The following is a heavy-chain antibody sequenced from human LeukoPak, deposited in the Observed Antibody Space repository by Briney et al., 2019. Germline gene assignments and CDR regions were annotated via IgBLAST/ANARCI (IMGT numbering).Heavy chain of an antibody. CDR3: ARDRVLRYLDWLEGANDAFDI. J-gene: IGHJ3*02. Sequence: GGSLRLSCAASEFSVGSNYMTWVRQAPGKGLEWVSLIYSGGSTYYADSVKGRFTISRDNAKNTLYLQMNSLRAEDTAVYYCARDRVLRYLDWLEGANDAFDIWGQGTMVTVSS. D-gene: IGHD3-9*01. V-gene: IGHV3-66*01. CDR1: EFSVGSNY. CDR2: IYSGGST.